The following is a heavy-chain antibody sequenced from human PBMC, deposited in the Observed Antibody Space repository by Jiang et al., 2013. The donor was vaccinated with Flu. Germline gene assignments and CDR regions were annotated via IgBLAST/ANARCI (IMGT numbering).Heavy chain of an antibody. D-gene: IGHD5-12*01. CDR3: ARGYSGYGKFDP. CDR1: FSSYA. Sequence: FSSYAISWVRQAPGQGLEWMGGIIPXFGTANYAQKFQGRVTITADKSTSTAYMELSSLRSEDTAVYYCARGYSGYGKFDPWGQGTLVTVSS. J-gene: IGHJ5*02. V-gene: IGHV1-69*06. CDR2: IIPXFGTA.